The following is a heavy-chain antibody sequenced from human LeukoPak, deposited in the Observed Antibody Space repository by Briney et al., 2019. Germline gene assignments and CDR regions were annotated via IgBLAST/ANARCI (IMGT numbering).Heavy chain of an antibody. CDR1: GGSISSSSYY. D-gene: IGHD5-18*01. Sequence: PSETLSLTCTVSGGSISSSSYYWGWIRQPPGKGLEWIGSIYYSGSTYYNPSLKSRVTISVDTSKNQFSLKLSSVTAADTAVYYCARLPPLGYSYGSYFDYWGQGTLVTVSS. J-gene: IGHJ4*02. CDR2: IYYSGST. CDR3: ARLPPLGYSYGSYFDY. V-gene: IGHV4-39*07.